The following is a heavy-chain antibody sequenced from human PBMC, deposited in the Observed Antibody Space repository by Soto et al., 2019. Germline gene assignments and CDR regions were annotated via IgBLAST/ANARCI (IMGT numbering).Heavy chain of an antibody. CDR3: ARMHRGAAGLTDAFDI. J-gene: IGHJ3*02. CDR1: GFSLINARMG. V-gene: IGHV2-26*01. Sequence: SGPTLVNPTETLTLTCTVSGFSLINARMGVSWIRQPPGKALEWLAHIFSNDEKSYSTSLKSRLTISKDTSKSQVVLTMTNMDPVDTATYYCARMHRGAAGLTDAFDIWGQGTMVTVSS. D-gene: IGHD3-10*01. CDR2: IFSNDEK.